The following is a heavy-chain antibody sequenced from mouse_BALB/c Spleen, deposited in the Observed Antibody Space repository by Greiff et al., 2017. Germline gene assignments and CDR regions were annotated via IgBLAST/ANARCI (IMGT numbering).Heavy chain of an antibody. D-gene: IGHD2-1*01. CDR3: ARDYGNYVAMDY. CDR2: ISDGGSYT. J-gene: IGHJ4*01. Sequence: EVKLMESGGGLVKPGGSLKLSCAASGFTFSDYYMYWVRQTPEKRLEWVATISDGGSYTYYPDSVKGRFTISRDNAKNNLYLQMSSLKSEDTAMYYCARDYGNYVAMDYWGQGTSVTVSS. V-gene: IGHV5-4*02. CDR1: GFTFSDYY.